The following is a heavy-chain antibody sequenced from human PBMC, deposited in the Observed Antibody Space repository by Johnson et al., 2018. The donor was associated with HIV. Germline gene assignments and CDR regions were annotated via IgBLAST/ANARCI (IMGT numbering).Heavy chain of an antibody. V-gene: IGHV3-20*04. Sequence: VQLVESGGGLVKPGGSLRLSCAASGFIFDDYGMSWVRQAPGKGLEWVSGVNWNGGTTGYADSVKGRFPISRDNAKNSLYLQMNSLRAEDTALYYCARASRPVYSGSYYGAFDIWGQGTMVTVSS. CDR2: VNWNGGTT. CDR3: ARASRPVYSGSYYGAFDI. D-gene: IGHD1-26*01. J-gene: IGHJ3*02. CDR1: GFIFDDYG.